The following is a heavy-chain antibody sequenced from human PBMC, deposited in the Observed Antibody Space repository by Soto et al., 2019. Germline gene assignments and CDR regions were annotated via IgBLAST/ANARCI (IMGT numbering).Heavy chain of an antibody. CDR3: GRGRSGQLVVFY. CDR2: IYHSGNT. Sequence: SETLSLTCAVSGDSISSGAWWSWVRQSPGKGLQWIGEIYHSGNTRNNPSLKSRVTMTRDTSITTVYMELNNLSPDDTAVYYCGRGRSGQLVVFYWGQGTPVTVSS. D-gene: IGHD3-10*01. J-gene: IGHJ4*02. CDR1: GDSISSGAW. V-gene: IGHV4-4*02.